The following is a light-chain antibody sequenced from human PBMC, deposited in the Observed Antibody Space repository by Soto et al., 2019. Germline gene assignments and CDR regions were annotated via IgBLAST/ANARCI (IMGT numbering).Light chain of an antibody. Sequence: QSALTQPASVSGSPGQSVAISCTGASSDVGSYNLVSWYQLHPGKAPKLMIYEATKRPSGVSDRFSGSKSGNTASLTISGLQAEDEADYYCCSYAGSGTWVFGGGTKLTVL. CDR1: SSDVGSYNL. CDR3: CSYAGSGTWV. V-gene: IGLV2-23*01. J-gene: IGLJ3*02. CDR2: EAT.